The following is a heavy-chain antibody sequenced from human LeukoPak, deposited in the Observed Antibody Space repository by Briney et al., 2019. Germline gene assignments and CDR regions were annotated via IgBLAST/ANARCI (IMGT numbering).Heavy chain of an antibody. J-gene: IGHJ4*02. CDR3: ARAPLLRFFYYFDY. V-gene: IGHV4-30-4*08. CDR1: GGSISSGDYY. CDR2: IYYSGST. Sequence: SQTLSLTCTVSGGSISSGDYYWSWIRQPPGEGLEWIGYIYYSGSTYYNPSLKSRVTISVDTSKNQFSLKLSSVTAADTAVSYCARAPLLRFFYYFDYWGQGTLVTVSS. D-gene: IGHD3-3*01.